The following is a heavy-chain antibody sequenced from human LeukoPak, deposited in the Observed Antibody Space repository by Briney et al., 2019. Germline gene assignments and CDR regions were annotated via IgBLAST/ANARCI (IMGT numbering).Heavy chain of an antibody. CDR1: GGTFSSYA. Sequence: SVKVSCKASGGTFSSYAISWVRQAPGQGLEWMGGIIPIFGTANYAQKFQGRVTITADESTSTAYMELSSLRSDDTAVYYCARGSYYDILTGRYYYYGMDVWGQGTTVTVSS. CDR2: IIPIFGTA. D-gene: IGHD3-9*01. CDR3: ARGSYYDILTGRYYYYGMDV. J-gene: IGHJ6*02. V-gene: IGHV1-69*13.